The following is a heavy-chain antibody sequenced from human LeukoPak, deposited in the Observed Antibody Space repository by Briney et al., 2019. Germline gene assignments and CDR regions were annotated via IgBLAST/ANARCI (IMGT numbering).Heavy chain of an antibody. Sequence: SETLSLTCTVSGGSISSGGYYWSWIRQHPGKGLEWIGYIYYSGSTYYNPSLKSRVTISVDTSKNQFSLKLSSVTAADTAAYYCARDRRHIVVAWGQGTLVTVSS. J-gene: IGHJ5*02. D-gene: IGHD2-21*01. CDR1: GGSISSGGYY. CDR3: ARDRRHIVVA. CDR2: IYYSGST. V-gene: IGHV4-31*03.